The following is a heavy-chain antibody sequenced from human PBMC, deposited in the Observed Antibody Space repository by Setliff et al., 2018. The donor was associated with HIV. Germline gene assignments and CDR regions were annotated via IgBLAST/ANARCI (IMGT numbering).Heavy chain of an antibody. V-gene: IGHV1-8*02. Sequence: ASVKVSCKASGYTFTNYDINWVRQAPGQGLEWMGWMNPNSGNTGYAQKFQGRVTMTRNTSIRTAYMELSSLRSEDTAVYYCARVDWGYSSNWSMDYWGQGMLVTVSS. CDR3: ARVDWGYSSNWSMDY. D-gene: IGHD6-13*01. J-gene: IGHJ4*02. CDR1: GYTFTNYD. CDR2: MNPNSGNT.